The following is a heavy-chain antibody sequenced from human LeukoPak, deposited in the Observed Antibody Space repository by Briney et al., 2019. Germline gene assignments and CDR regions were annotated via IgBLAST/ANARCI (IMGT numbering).Heavy chain of an antibody. CDR3: ARSWNYVDY. D-gene: IGHD6-13*01. V-gene: IGHV3-21*01. J-gene: IGHJ4*02. Sequence: SGGSLRLSCAASGFTFTSFAMSWVRQAPGKGLEWVSSITSSSSYIYYADSVKGRFTISRDNAKNSLYLQMNSLRAEDTAVYYCARSWNYVDYWGQGTLVTVSS. CDR1: GFTFTSFA. CDR2: ITSSSSYI.